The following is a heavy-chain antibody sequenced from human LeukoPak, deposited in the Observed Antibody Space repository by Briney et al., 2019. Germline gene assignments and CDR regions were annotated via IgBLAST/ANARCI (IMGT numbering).Heavy chain of an antibody. J-gene: IGHJ2*01. CDR2: IYYSGST. CDR1: GGSISSGGYY. Sequence: KSSETLSLTCTVSGGSISSGGYYWGSIRQHPGKGLEWIGYIYYSGSTRNNPSLQSRVTISIDTSKNQISLKLSSVTAADTAVYYCARPLGNGYSYWYFDLWGRGTLVTVSS. CDR3: ARPLGNGYSYWYFDL. D-gene: IGHD3-22*01. V-gene: IGHV4-61*08.